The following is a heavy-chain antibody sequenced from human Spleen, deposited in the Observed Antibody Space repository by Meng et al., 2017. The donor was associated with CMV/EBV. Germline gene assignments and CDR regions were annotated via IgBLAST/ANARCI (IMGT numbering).Heavy chain of an antibody. D-gene: IGHD3-3*01. CDR3: ARDGGRLLRSLELLLSPFHY. CDR2: ISSSSSYI. V-gene: IGHV3-21*01. Sequence: GESLKISCAASGFTFSSYSMNWARQAPGKGLEWVSSISSSSSYIYYADSVKGRFTISRDNSKDTLYLEMNSLRADDSAVYYCARDGGRLLRSLELLLSPFHYWGQGTLVTVSS. CDR1: GFTFSSYS. J-gene: IGHJ4*02.